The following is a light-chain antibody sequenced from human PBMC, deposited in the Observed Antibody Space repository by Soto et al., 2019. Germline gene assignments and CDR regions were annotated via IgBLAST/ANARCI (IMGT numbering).Light chain of an antibody. Sequence: EIVLTQSPATLSLSPGERATLSCRASQSVSSYLAWYQQKPGQAPRLLIYDASNRATGIPARFSGSGSGTDFTLTISSLEPEDFTVYSSPQRSNWPFTFGPATKVDIK. CDR2: DAS. CDR1: QSVSSY. J-gene: IGKJ3*01. CDR3: PQRSNWPFT. V-gene: IGKV3-11*01.